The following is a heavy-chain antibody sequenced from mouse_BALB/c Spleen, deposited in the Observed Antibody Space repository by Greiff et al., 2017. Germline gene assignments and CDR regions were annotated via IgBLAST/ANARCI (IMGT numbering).Heavy chain of an antibody. V-gene: IGHV3-6*02. CDR1: GYSITSGYY. J-gene: IGHJ2*01. D-gene: IGHD1-1*01. Sequence: EVQLQESGPGLVKPSQSLSLTCSVTGYSITSGYYWNWIRQFPGNKLEWMGYISYDGSNNYNPSLKNRISITRDTSKNQFFLKLNSVTTEDTATYYCARGSSSYDYFDYWGQGTTLTVSS. CDR3: ARGSSSYDYFDY. CDR2: ISYDGSN.